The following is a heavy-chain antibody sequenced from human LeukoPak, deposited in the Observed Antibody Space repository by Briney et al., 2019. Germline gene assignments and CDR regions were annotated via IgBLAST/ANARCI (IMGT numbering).Heavy chain of an antibody. Sequence: ASVKVSCKASGYTFTSYGISWVRRAPGQGLEWMGWISAYNGNTNYAQKLQGRVTMTTDTSTSTAYMELRSLRSDDTAVYYCVRGPQGVPAAPIFYWGQGTLVTVSS. CDR1: GYTFTSYG. J-gene: IGHJ4*02. CDR2: ISAYNGNT. D-gene: IGHD2-2*01. V-gene: IGHV1-18*01. CDR3: VRGPQGVPAAPIFY.